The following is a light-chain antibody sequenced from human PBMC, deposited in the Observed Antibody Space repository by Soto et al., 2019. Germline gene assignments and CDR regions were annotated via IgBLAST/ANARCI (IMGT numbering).Light chain of an antibody. CDR2: KAS. CDR1: QTISSW. V-gene: IGKV1-5*03. Sequence: DIQMTQYPSTLSGSVGDRVTITCRASQTISSWLAWYQQKPGKAPKLLIYKASTLKSGVPSRFSGSGSGTEFTLTISSLQPDDFATYYCQHYNSYSEAFGQGTMVAIK. CDR3: QHYNSYSEA. J-gene: IGKJ1*01.